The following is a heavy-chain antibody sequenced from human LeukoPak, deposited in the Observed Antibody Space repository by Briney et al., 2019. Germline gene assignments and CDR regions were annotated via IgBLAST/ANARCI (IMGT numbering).Heavy chain of an antibody. Sequence: SETLSLTCTISGASISSSSWSWIRQPPGKGLEWIGYIYYSGSTNYNPSLKSRVTISVDTSKNQFSLKLGSVTAADTAVYYCARDTLESYGSGSYRWFDPWGQGTLVTVSS. J-gene: IGHJ5*02. V-gene: IGHV4-59*01. CDR2: IYYSGST. CDR1: GASISSSS. D-gene: IGHD3-10*01. CDR3: ARDTLESYGSGSYRWFDP.